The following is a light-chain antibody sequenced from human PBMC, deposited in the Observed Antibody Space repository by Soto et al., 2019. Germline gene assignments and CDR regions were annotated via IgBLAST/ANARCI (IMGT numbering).Light chain of an antibody. J-gene: IGKJ5*01. Sequence: EIVLTQSPATLSLSPGEIATLSFSASQSVSSYLAWYQQKPSQAPRLLIYDASNRATGIPARFSGSGSGTDFTLTISSLEPEDFAVYYCQQRSNWPPITFGQGTRLEIK. CDR2: DAS. CDR1: QSVSSY. V-gene: IGKV3-11*01. CDR3: QQRSNWPPIT.